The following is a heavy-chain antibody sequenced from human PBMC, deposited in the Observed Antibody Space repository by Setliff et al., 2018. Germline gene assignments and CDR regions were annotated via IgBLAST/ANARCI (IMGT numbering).Heavy chain of an antibody. D-gene: IGHD2-15*01. CDR3: ARGYCSGGSCYSGLPSAFDI. CDR1: GYTFTSYD. CDR2: MNPNSGNT. J-gene: IGHJ3*02. Sequence: ASVKVSCKASGYTFTSYDINWVRQATGQGLEWMGWMNPNSGNTGYAQKFQGRVTITRNTSISTAYMELSSLRSEDTAAYYCARGYCSGGSCYSGLPSAFDIWGQGTMVTVSS. V-gene: IGHV1-8*03.